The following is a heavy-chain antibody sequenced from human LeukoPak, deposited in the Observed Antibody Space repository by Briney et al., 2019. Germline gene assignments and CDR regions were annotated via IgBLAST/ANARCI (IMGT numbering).Heavy chain of an antibody. Sequence: GGSLRLSCAASGFTFISYAMSWVRQAPGKGLEWVSAISGSGGSTYYADSVKSRFTISRDNSKNTLYLQMKSLRAEDTAIYYCAKMKGSDFWSGPDYYYYYMDVWGKGTTVTVSS. J-gene: IGHJ6*03. D-gene: IGHD3-3*01. CDR1: GFTFISYA. V-gene: IGHV3-23*01. CDR3: AKMKGSDFWSGPDYYYYYMDV. CDR2: ISGSGGST.